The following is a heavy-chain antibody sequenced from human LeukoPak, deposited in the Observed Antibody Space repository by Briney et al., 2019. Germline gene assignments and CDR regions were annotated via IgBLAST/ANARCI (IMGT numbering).Heavy chain of an antibody. CDR3: AREEARDYYDSSGYYYVVVGAFDI. J-gene: IGHJ3*02. CDR2: IYSGGST. CDR1: GFTVSSNY. Sequence: GGSLRLSCAASGFTVSSNYMSWVRQAPGKGLEWVSVIYSGGSTYYADSVKGRFTISRDNSKNTLYLQMNSLRAEDTAVYYCAREEARDYYDSSGYYYVVVGAFDIWGQGTVVTVSS. V-gene: IGHV3-53*01. D-gene: IGHD3-22*01.